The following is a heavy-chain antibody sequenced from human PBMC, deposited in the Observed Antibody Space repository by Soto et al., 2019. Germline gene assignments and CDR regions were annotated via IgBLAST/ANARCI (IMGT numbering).Heavy chain of an antibody. V-gene: IGHV3-74*01. CDR1: GFTFSSYW. CDR2: INYDGSTT. CDR3: ARAGTGWYWFDP. J-gene: IGHJ5*02. D-gene: IGHD6-19*01. Sequence: GGSLRLSCSASGFTFSSYWMHSVRQAPGKGLVWVSRINYDGSTTSYADSVKGRFTISRDNARNTLYLQMNSLRAEDTAVYYCARAGTGWYWFDPWGQGTLVTVSS.